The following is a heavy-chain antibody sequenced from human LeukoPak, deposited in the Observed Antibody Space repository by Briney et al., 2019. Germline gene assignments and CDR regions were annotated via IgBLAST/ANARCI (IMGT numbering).Heavy chain of an antibody. CDR1: GFTFSSYS. Sequence: GGSLRLSCAASGFTFSSYSMNWVRQAPGKRLEWVSSISSSSSYIYYADSVKGRFTISRDNAKNSLYLQMNSLRAEDTAVYYCARVPSAYYDSSGYYSGDHFDYWGQGTLVTVSS. CDR2: ISSSSSYI. CDR3: ARVPSAYYDSSGYYSGDHFDY. D-gene: IGHD3-22*01. V-gene: IGHV3-21*01. J-gene: IGHJ4*02.